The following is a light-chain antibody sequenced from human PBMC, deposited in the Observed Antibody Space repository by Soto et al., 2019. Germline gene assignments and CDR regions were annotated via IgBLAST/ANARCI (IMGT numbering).Light chain of an antibody. Sequence: QSALTQPASVSGSPGQSITIYCTGTSSDFGFYNYVSWYQHHPGKAPKLMIYEVSNRPSGVSYRFSGSKSGNTASLTISGLQAEDEAVYYCSSYTTSSTPVLFGGGTKLTVL. J-gene: IGLJ2*01. CDR1: SSDFGFYNY. CDR3: SSYTTSSTPVL. CDR2: EVS. V-gene: IGLV2-14*01.